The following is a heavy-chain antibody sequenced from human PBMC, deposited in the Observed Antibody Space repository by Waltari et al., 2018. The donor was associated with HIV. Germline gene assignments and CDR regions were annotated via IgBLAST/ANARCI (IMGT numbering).Heavy chain of an antibody. CDR2: ISAYNGNR. Sequence: VQLVQLGAEVKKPGASVKVSCKASGYTFTRYGISWVRQAPGQGLEWMGWISAYNGNRNYAQKFQGRVTMTTDTSTITAYMELRSLRSDDTAVYYCARYPEAFDWLLGPYYFDSWGQGTLVTVSS. D-gene: IGHD3-9*01. J-gene: IGHJ4*02. CDR1: GYTFTRYG. CDR3: ARYPEAFDWLLGPYYFDS. V-gene: IGHV1-18*01.